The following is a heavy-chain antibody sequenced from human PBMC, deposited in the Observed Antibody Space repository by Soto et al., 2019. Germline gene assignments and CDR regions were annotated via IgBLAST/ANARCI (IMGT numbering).Heavy chain of an antibody. Sequence: QITLKESGPTLVKPTQTLTLTCTLSGFSLRSPGVGVGWIRQTPGKALEWLALIFWTNDVRYSPXLRSXLTXXXXXXXXXXXXXXXXXXXVDTGTYYCTHRRNVYSDSVAEFDYWGQGTLVSVSS. CDR2: IFWTNDV. CDR3: THRRNVYSDSVAEFDY. CDR1: GFSLRSPGVG. D-gene: IGHD4-17*01. V-gene: IGHV2-5*01. J-gene: IGHJ4*02.